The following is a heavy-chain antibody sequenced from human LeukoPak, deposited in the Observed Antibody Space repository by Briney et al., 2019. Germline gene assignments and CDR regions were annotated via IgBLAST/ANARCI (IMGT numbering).Heavy chain of an antibody. Sequence: GGSLRLSGTASGFSCSRNTRSWLRQAPGEGPGGVAVTLYDGSSTDYADSVKGRFTMSRANDKNTLYLQMNSPRPEDTGIYYCARGNVAVARNLIDFWGQGTLVTVSS. V-gene: IGHV3-30*04. D-gene: IGHD6-19*01. CDR2: TLYDGSST. CDR3: ARGNVAVARNLIDF. CDR1: GFSCSRNT. J-gene: IGHJ4*02.